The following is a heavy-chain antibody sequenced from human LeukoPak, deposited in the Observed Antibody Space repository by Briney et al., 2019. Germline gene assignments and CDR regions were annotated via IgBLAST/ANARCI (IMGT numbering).Heavy chain of an antibody. CDR3: ARGGKYYDILTGSYAPAYFDY. D-gene: IGHD3-9*01. Sequence: SESLSLTCTVSGGSISISSYYWDWIRQPPGKGLEWIGSIHYGGSTYYNPSLKSRVTISVDTSNNQFFLKLNSVTAADTAVYYCARGGKYYDILTGSYAPAYFDYWGQGTLVTVSS. CDR1: GGSISISSYY. J-gene: IGHJ4*02. V-gene: IGHV4-39*07. CDR2: IHYGGST.